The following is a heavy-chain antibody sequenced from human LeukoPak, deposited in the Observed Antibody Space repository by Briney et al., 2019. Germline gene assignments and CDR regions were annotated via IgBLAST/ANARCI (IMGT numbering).Heavy chain of an antibody. CDR1: GFTFSSYA. D-gene: IGHD3-22*01. CDR2: ISGSGGNR. Sequence: GGSLRLSCAASGFTFSSYAMSWVRQAPGKGLEWVSSISGSGGNRYYADSVKGRFTISRDNSKNTLYLQMNSLRAEDTAVYYCARAYISYDSSGYYYPFDYWGQGTLVTVSS. J-gene: IGHJ4*02. CDR3: ARAYISYDSSGYYYPFDY. V-gene: IGHV3-23*01.